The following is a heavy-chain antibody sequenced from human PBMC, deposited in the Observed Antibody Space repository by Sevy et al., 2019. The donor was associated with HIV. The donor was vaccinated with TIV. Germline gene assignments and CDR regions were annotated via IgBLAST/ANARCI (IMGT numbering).Heavy chain of an antibody. D-gene: IGHD6-19*01. CDR1: GFTFSNAW. Sequence: GSLRLSCAASGFTFSNAWMIWVRQAPGKGLEWVGHIKSKTDGETTDYAAPVKGRFTISRADSKNTLYLQMNSLKSEDTAVYYCATGIVGAVAGSAVVFDYWGQGTLVTVSS. CDR3: ATGIVGAVAGSAVVFDY. CDR2: IKSKTDGETT. J-gene: IGHJ4*02. V-gene: IGHV3-15*01.